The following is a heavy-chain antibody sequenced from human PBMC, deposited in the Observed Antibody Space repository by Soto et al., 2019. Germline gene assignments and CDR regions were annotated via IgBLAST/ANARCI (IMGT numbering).Heavy chain of an antibody. Sequence: SETLSLTCTVSGGSISSGDYYWSWIRQPPGKGLEWIGYIYYSGSTYYNPSLKSRVTISVDTSKNQFSLKLSSVTAADTAVYYCARVGQNPTIYNRVGWFDPWGQGTRVTVSS. CDR3: ARVGQNPTIYNRVGWFDP. J-gene: IGHJ5*02. CDR1: GGSISSGDYY. D-gene: IGHD3-9*01. V-gene: IGHV4-30-4*01. CDR2: IYYSGST.